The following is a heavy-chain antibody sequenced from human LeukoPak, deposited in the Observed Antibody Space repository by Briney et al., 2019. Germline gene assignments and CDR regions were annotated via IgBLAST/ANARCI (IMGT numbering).Heavy chain of an antibody. J-gene: IGHJ4*02. CDR2: INPNSGVT. Sequence: ASVKVSCKASGYTFTGYYIHWVRQAPGQGLEWMGWINPNSGVTHYPQKFQGRVTMTRDTSIRTAYMEVSSLRSDDTAVYYCARRQQWLEAFDYWGLGTLVTVSS. CDR1: GYTFTGYY. V-gene: IGHV1-2*02. D-gene: IGHD6-19*01. CDR3: ARRQQWLEAFDY.